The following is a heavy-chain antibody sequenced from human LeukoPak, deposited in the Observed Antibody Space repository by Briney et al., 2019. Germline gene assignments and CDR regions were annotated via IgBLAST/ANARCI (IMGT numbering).Heavy chain of an antibody. CDR1: GYTLTELS. Sequence: ASVKVSCKVSGYTLTELSMHWVRQAPGKGLEWMGGFDPEDGETIYAQKFQGRVTMTEDTSTDTAYMELSSLRSEDTAVYYCATAGAPLGYDILTGYYSLDYWGQGTLVTVSS. J-gene: IGHJ4*02. CDR2: FDPEDGET. D-gene: IGHD3-9*01. CDR3: ATAGAPLGYDILTGYYSLDY. V-gene: IGHV1-24*01.